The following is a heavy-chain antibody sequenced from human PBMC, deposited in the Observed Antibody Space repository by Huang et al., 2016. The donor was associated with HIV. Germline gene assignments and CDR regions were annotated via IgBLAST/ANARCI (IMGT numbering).Heavy chain of an antibody. CDR3: ATGFDVFFDF. CDR2: FDPEIAET. J-gene: IGHJ4*02. D-gene: IGHD3-9*01. CDR1: EYTLTELS. V-gene: IGHV1-24*01. Sequence: QVQLVQSRAEVKKPGASVKVSCKVSEYTLTELSIHWVRPPPGKGLEWMGGFDPEIAETIYAQKFQGRVTMTEDTSTETAFMELSGLRPEDTAVYYCATGFDVFFDFWGQGTLVTVSS.